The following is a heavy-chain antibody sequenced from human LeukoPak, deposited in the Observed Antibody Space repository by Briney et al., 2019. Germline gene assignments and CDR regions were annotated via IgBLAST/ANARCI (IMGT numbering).Heavy chain of an antibody. CDR2: TSWNSGSI. Sequence: GRSLRLACAASGFTFDDYAMHWVRPAPGKGLGWISGTSWNSGSICYADSVKGRFTISRDNAKNSLYLQMNSVRAEDMALYYCAKAGPPLDYGDYFDYWGQGTLVTVSS. CDR1: GFTFDDYA. V-gene: IGHV3-9*03. J-gene: IGHJ4*02. D-gene: IGHD4-17*01. CDR3: AKAGPPLDYGDYFDY.